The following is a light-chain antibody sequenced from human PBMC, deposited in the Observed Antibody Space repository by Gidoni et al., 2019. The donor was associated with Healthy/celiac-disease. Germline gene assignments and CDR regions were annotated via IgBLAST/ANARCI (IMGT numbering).Light chain of an antibody. J-gene: IGKJ1*01. CDR1: QSISSW. V-gene: IGKV1-5*03. Sequence: DIKMTQSPSTLSASVGDRVTITCRASQSISSWLAWYQQKTGKAPKLLIYKASSLESGVPSRFSGSGSGTEFTLTISSLQPDDFATYYCHFGTFGQGTKVEIK. CDR2: KAS. CDR3: HFGT.